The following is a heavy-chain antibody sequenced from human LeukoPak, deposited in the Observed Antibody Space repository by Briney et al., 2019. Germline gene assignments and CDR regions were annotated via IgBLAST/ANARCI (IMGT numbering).Heavy chain of an antibody. CDR1: GYTFTSYG. Sequence: ASVKVSCKASGYTFTSYGISWGRQAPGQGLEWMGWISAYNGNTNYAQKLQGRVTMTTDTSTSTAYMELRSLRSDDTAVYYCAREVRYNWNDDWFDPWGQGTLVTVSS. J-gene: IGHJ5*02. CDR2: ISAYNGNT. V-gene: IGHV1-18*01. D-gene: IGHD1-1*01. CDR3: AREVRYNWNDDWFDP.